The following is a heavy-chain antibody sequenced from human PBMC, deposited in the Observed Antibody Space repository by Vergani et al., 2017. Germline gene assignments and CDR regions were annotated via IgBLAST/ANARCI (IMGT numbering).Heavy chain of an antibody. D-gene: IGHD3-10*01. Sequence: EVQLLESGGGLVQPGGSRRLSCAGAGFTFDTYTMAYVRQAPGQGLEWVATISSGGGDIFYADSVKGRFTISRDNSKNTLFLQMNSLKDEDTAVYYCTTEWGLYYLHGEYFQYWGRGTLVSVSS. CDR1: GFTFDTYT. V-gene: IGHV3-23*01. J-gene: IGHJ1*01. CDR2: ISSGGGDI. CDR3: TTEWGLYYLHGEYFQY.